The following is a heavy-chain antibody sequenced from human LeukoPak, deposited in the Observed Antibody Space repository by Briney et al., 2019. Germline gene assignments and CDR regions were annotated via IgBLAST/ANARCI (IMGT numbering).Heavy chain of an antibody. J-gene: IGHJ5*02. CDR3: ARDGKYCTSTTCCGWFAP. CDR1: GGSISSDSYY. CDR2: IHTSGTT. D-gene: IGHD2-2*01. V-gene: IGHV4-61*02. Sequence: SETLSLTCTVSGGSISSDSYYWSWIRQPAGKGLEWIGRIHTSGTTSYNPSLKSRVTISVDTSKNHFSLKLSSVTAADTAVYYCARDGKYCTSTTCCGWFAPWGQGALVTVSS.